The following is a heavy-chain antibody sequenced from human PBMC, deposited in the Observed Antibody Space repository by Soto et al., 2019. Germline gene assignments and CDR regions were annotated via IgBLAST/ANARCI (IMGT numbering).Heavy chain of an antibody. J-gene: IGHJ6*02. Sequence: HGESLKISCKGSGYSFTTYWIGWVRQMPGKGLEWMGIVYPGDSDTRYSPSFQGQVTILADKSISTAYLQWSSLKASDTAMYYCARHFYLTGLVYGMDVWGQGTTVTVSS. CDR3: ARHFYLTGLVYGMDV. V-gene: IGHV5-51*01. CDR1: GYSFTTYW. CDR2: VYPGDSDT.